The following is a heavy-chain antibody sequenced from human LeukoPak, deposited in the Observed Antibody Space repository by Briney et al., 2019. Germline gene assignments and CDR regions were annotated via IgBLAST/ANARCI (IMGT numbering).Heavy chain of an antibody. CDR2: INPNSGDT. D-gene: IGHD6-25*01. CDR3: VRRIAAAGNIFQH. CDR1: GYTFTGYY. V-gene: IGHV1-2*02. Sequence: GASVKVSCKASGYTFTGYYMHWVRQAPGQGLEWMGWINPNSGDTNYAQKFQGRVTMTRDTSISTVYMELRSLGSYETAVYYRVRRIAAAGNIFQHWGQGTLVTVSS. J-gene: IGHJ1*01.